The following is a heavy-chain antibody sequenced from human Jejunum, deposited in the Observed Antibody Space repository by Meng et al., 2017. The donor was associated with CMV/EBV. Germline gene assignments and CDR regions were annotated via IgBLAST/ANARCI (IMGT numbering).Heavy chain of an antibody. V-gene: IGHV3-23*01. CDR2: IRGNGDKT. D-gene: IGHD2-2*01. J-gene: IGHJ4*02. CDR1: TFSVFA. Sequence: TFSVFAMRWVRLAPGRGLEWVSTIRGNGDKTYYADSVKGRCTISRDNSKNTLFLQINALRVEDTAVYYCAKNFEDFLVVPSGNFDFWGQGTLVTVSS. CDR3: AKNFEDFLVVPSGNFDF.